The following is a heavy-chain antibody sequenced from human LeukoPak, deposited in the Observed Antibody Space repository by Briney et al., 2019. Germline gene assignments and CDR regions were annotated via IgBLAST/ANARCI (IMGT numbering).Heavy chain of an antibody. D-gene: IGHD6-13*01. Sequence: SETPSLTCTVSGGSISSYYWSWIRQPPGKGLEWIGYIYYSGSTNYNPSLKSRVTISVDTSKNQFSLKLSSVTAADTAVYYCARSTPRYSSSWYAGMDVWGQGTTVTVSS. CDR3: ARSTPRYSSSWYAGMDV. CDR1: GGSISSYY. J-gene: IGHJ6*02. CDR2: IYYSGST. V-gene: IGHV4-59*01.